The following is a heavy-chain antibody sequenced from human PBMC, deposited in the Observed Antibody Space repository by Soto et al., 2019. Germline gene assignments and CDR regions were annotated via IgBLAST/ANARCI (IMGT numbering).Heavy chain of an antibody. CDR1: GGTFSSYA. V-gene: IGHV1-69*13. CDR2: IIPIFGTA. D-gene: IGHD1-7*01. CDR3: ERDKNGTTAYAFDI. J-gene: IGHJ3*02. Sequence: SVKVSCKASGGTFSSYAISWVRQAPGQGLEWMGGIIPIFGTANYAQKFQGRVTITADESTSTAYMELSSLRSEDTAVYYCERDKNGTTAYAFDIWGQGTMDTVSS.